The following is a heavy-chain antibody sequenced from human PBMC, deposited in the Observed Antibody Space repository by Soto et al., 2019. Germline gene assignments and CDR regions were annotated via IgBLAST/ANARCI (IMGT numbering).Heavy chain of an antibody. CDR3: ARDVSTSGWYYGFDP. J-gene: IGHJ5*02. CDR1: GYTFTSDG. V-gene: IGHV1-18*01. CDR2: ISAYNGNT. Sequence: QVQLVQSGAEVKKPGASVKVSCKASGYTFTSDGISWVRQAPGQGLEWMGWISAYNGNTNYAQKLQGRVTMTTDTSTSTAYMELRSLRSDDTAGYYCARDVSTSGWYYGFDPWGQGTLVTVSS. D-gene: IGHD6-19*01.